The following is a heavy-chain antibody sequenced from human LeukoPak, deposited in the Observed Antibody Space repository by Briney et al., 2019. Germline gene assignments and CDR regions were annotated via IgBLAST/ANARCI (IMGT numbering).Heavy chain of an antibody. CDR1: GYTFTSYG. D-gene: IGHD6-13*01. Sequence: ASVKVSCKASGYTFTSYGISWVRQAPGQGLEWMGWISAYNGNTNYAQKLQGRVTMTTDTSTSTAHMELRSLRSDDTAVYYCARDFYSNLVDYWGQGTLVTVSS. CDR3: ARDFYSNLVDY. V-gene: IGHV1-18*01. CDR2: ISAYNGNT. J-gene: IGHJ4*02.